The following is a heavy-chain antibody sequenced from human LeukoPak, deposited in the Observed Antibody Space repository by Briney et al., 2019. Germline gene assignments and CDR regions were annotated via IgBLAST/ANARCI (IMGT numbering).Heavy chain of an antibody. Sequence: SETLSLTCTVSGGSISSSSYYWGWIHQPPGKGMEWIGSIYYSGSTYYNPSLKSRVTISVDTSKNQFSLKLTSVTAADTAVYFCARVSGMVETFDSWGQGTLVTVSS. V-gene: IGHV4-39*07. CDR2: IYYSGST. J-gene: IGHJ4*02. CDR1: GGSISSSSYY. D-gene: IGHD2-15*01. CDR3: ARVSGMVETFDS.